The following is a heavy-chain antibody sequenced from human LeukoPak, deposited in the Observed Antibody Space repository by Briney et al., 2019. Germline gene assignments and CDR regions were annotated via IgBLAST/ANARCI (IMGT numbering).Heavy chain of an antibody. D-gene: IGHD2-15*01. CDR2: INWNGGST. CDR3: ARDFVSAAPASGVSFDY. J-gene: IGHJ4*02. V-gene: IGHV3-20*04. Sequence: GGSLRLSCAASGFTFDDYGMSWVRQAPGKGLEWVSGINWNGGSTGYADSVKGRLTISRDNAKNSLYLQMNSLRAEDTALYYCARDFVSAAPASGVSFDYWGQGTLVTVSS. CDR1: GFTFDDYG.